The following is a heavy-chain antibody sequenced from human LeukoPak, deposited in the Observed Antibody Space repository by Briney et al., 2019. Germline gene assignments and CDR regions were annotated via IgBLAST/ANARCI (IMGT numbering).Heavy chain of an antibody. J-gene: IGHJ4*02. D-gene: IGHD3-3*01. CDR2: IYPGDSDT. V-gene: IGHV5-51*01. CDR1: GYSFTSYW. Sequence: GESLKISCKGSGYSFTSYWIGWVRQMPGKGLEWMGIIYPGDSDTGYSPSFQGQVTISADKSISTAYLQWSSLKASDTAMYYCARVVFYDFWSGYYFDFWGQGPLVTVS. CDR3: ARVVFYDFWSGYYFDF.